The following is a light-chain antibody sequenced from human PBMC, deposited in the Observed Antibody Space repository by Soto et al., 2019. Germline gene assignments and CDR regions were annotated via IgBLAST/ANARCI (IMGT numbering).Light chain of an antibody. Sequence: QSALTQPASASGSPGQSITISCTGTSSDVGGYNYVSWYQQHPGKAPKLMIYDVSNRPSGVSNRFSGSKSGNTASLTIFGLQAEDEADYYCSSYTSSSTLYVFGTGTKLTVL. CDR2: DVS. J-gene: IGLJ1*01. CDR3: SSYTSSSTLYV. V-gene: IGLV2-14*01. CDR1: SSDVGGYNY.